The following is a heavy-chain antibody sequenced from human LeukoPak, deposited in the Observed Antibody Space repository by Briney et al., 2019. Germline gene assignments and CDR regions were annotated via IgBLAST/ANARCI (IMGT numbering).Heavy chain of an antibody. Sequence: GGSLRLSCAASEFTFNTYAMSWVRQAPGKGLEWVSSISGSGGNTYYADSVKGRFTISRDNSKNTLYLQMNSLRAEDTAVYYCAKGGVYGDYYFDYWGQGTLVTVSS. CDR3: AKGGVYGDYYFDY. D-gene: IGHD4-17*01. V-gene: IGHV3-23*01. CDR2: ISGSGGNT. CDR1: EFTFNTYA. J-gene: IGHJ4*02.